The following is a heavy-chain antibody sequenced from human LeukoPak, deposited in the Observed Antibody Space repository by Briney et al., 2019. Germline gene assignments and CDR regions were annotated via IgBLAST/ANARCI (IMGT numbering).Heavy chain of an antibody. J-gene: IGHJ4*02. D-gene: IGHD2-2*01. CDR3: ARLSAY. CDR2: INYSGIT. V-gene: IGHV4-39*01. CDR1: GGAISNDNFY. Sequence: SETLSLTCTVSGGAISNDNFYGGWIRQSPGKGLEWIGSINYSGITYYNPSLKSRVTISLDTSKTQFSLKLRSVTAADTAVYYCARLSAYWSQGTLVTVSS.